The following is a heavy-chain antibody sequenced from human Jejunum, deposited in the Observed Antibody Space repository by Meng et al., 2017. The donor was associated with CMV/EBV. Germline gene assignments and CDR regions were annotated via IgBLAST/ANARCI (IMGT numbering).Heavy chain of an antibody. J-gene: IGHJ4*02. CDR3: ARVCDFYDSRGYFYDRSLDK. Sequence: FNVHWGRQAPGQGLEWMGWINPNSGGTSYAQNVQGRVTMTSDTSITTAYMELYRLTSDDTAVYYCARVCDFYDSRGYFYDRSLDKWGQGTLVTVSS. CDR2: INPNSGGT. D-gene: IGHD3-22*01. V-gene: IGHV1-2*02. CDR1: FN.